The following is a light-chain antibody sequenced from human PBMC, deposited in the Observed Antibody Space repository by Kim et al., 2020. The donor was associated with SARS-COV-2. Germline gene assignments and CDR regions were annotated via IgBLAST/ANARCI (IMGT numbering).Light chain of an antibody. V-gene: IGLV3-25*03. CDR2: KDS. J-gene: IGLJ1*01. Sequence: SYELTQPPSVSVSPGQTARITCSGDALPEKQTYWYQQKSGQAPLLLIYKDSERPSGIPGRFSDSSSGTTVTLTISGVQAEDDADYYCQSADGSGTYVFGTGTKVTVL. CDR1: ALPEKQ. CDR3: QSADGSGTYV.